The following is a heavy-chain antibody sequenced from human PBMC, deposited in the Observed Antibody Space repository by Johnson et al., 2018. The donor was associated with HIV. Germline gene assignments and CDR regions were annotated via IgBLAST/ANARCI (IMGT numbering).Heavy chain of an antibody. D-gene: IGHD1-1*01. CDR2: ISGSGGST. CDR3: ARGGYNWNDERADAFDL. Sequence: VQLVESGGGLVQPGGSLRLSCAASGFTFSDYYMSWIRQAPGKGLEWVSAISGSGGSTYYADSVKGRFTISRDNSKNTLYLQMNSLRAEDTAMFYCARGGYNWNDERADAFDLWGQGTMVTVSS. V-gene: IGHV3-23*04. CDR1: GFTFSDYY. J-gene: IGHJ3*01.